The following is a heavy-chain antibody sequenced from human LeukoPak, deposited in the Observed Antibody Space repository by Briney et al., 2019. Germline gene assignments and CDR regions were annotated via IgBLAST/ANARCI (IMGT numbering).Heavy chain of an antibody. V-gene: IGHV3-43*01. D-gene: IGHD3-10*02. CDR3: AELGITMIGGV. J-gene: IGHJ6*04. CDR1: GFTFDDYS. CDR2: ITRDGENT. Sequence: GGSLRLSCAASGFTFDDYSMYWVRHAPGKGLEWVALITRDGENTYYADSVKGRFTISRDNAKNSLYLQMNSLRAEDTAVYYCAELGITMIGGVWGKGTTVTISS.